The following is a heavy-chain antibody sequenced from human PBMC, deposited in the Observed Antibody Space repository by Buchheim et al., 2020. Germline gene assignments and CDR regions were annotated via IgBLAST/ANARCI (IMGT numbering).Heavy chain of an antibody. Sequence: QVQLVQSGAEVKKPGASVKVSCKASGYTFTGYYMHWVRQAPGQGLEWLGWINPNSGGTNYAQKFQGRVTMTRDPSISPAYMELSRLRSDDTAVYYCARDHSQGDFWSGYSAEYFQHWGQGTL. CDR2: INPNSGGT. V-gene: IGHV1-2*02. D-gene: IGHD3-3*01. J-gene: IGHJ1*01. CDR1: GYTFTGYY. CDR3: ARDHSQGDFWSGYSAEYFQH.